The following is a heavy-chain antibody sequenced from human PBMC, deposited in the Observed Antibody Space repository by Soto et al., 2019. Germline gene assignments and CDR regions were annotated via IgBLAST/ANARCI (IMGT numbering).Heavy chain of an antibody. J-gene: IGHJ4*02. CDR1: GGTFSSYA. CDR3: ARDVLAAAGTAG. CDR2: IIPIFGTA. V-gene: IGHV1-69*12. Sequence: QVQLVQSGAEVKKPGSSVKVSCKASGGTFSSYAISWVRQAPGQGLEWMGGIIPIFGTANYAQKFQGRVTIPAAESTSTAYMELTSLISEDTAVYYCARDVLAAAGTAGWGQGTLVTVSS. D-gene: IGHD6-13*01.